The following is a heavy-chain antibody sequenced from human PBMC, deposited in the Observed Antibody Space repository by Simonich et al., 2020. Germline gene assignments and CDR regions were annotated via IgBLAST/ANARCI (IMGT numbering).Heavy chain of an antibody. CDR1: GFTFSSYD. CDR2: IGTAGNK. J-gene: IGHJ5*02. Sequence: EVQLVESGGGLVQPGGSLRLSCAASGFTFSSYDMHWVRQAKGKGLEWISVIGTAGNKYYPGSVKGRFTISRENAKNSLYLQMNSLRAGDTAVYYCARGGYSGSYNWFDPWGQGTLVTVSS. V-gene: IGHV3-13*01. CDR3: ARGGYSGSYNWFDP. D-gene: IGHD1-26*01.